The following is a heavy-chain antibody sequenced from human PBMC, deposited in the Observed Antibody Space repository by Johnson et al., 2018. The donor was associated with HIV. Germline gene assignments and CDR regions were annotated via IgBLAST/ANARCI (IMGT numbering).Heavy chain of an antibody. CDR3: GRAVMVRNYETMGAFDI. V-gene: IGHV3-33*01. Sequence: QVQLVESGGGVVQPGRSLRLSCAASGFTFSSFGMHWVRQAPGKGLEWVAVIWYDGTNKYYADSVKGRFSISRDNSKNTLYLQMNSLRAGDTAVYYCGRAVMVRNYETMGAFDIWGQGTMVTVSS. CDR2: IWYDGTNK. J-gene: IGHJ3*02. CDR1: GFTFSSFG. D-gene: IGHD3-10*01.